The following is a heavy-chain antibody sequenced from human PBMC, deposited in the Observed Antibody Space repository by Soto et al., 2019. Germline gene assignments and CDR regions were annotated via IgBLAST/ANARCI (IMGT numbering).Heavy chain of an antibody. D-gene: IGHD6-6*01. J-gene: IGHJ4*02. CDR1: GYTFTSYG. V-gene: IGHV1-18*01. Sequence: ASVKVSCKASGYTFTSYGISWVRQAPGQGLEWMGWISAYNGNTNYAQKLQGRVTMTTDTSTSTAYMELRSLRSDDTAVYYCVSVMYSSSRDYFDYWGQGTLVTVYS. CDR2: ISAYNGNT. CDR3: VSVMYSSSRDYFDY.